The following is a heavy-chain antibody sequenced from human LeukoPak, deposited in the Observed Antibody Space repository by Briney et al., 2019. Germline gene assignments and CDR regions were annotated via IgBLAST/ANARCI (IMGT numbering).Heavy chain of an antibody. CDR1: GFTFSSYG. D-gene: IGHD1-14*01. J-gene: IGHJ3*02. CDR3: ARNRAFDI. Sequence: PGGSLRLSCAASGFTFSSYGMHWVRQAPGKGLEWISYISSSGKTIYTEDSVKGRFTISRDNVKNSLFLQMNSLRVEDTALYYCARNRAFDIWGQGTMVTVSS. V-gene: IGHV3-48*04. CDR2: ISSSGKTI.